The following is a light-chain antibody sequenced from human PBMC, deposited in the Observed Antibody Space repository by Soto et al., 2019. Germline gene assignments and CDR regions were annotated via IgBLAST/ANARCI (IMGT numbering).Light chain of an antibody. CDR1: QTVTSN. CDR2: GTS. CDR3: QQYNNWPPE. J-gene: IGKJ3*01. Sequence: EIVLTQSPVIVSLSPGERATLSCRASQTVTSNLAWYQQKPGQAPRLLIYGTSTRATGVPVRFSGSGSGTELTITISSLQSEDFALYYCQQYNNWPPEFGPGTKVDIK. V-gene: IGKV3-15*01.